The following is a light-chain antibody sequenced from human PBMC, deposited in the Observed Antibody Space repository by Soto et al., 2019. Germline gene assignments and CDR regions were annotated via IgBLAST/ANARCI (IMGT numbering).Light chain of an antibody. Sequence: EVVLTQSPATLSLSPGDRATLSCRASQSVTIKLAWYQQRPGQAPRRLIYDASTRATGIPARFSGSGSGTDFTLTISSLEPEDFAVYFCQHRSSWPLTFGGGTKVEI. V-gene: IGKV3-11*01. J-gene: IGKJ4*01. CDR2: DAS. CDR1: QSVTIK. CDR3: QHRSSWPLT.